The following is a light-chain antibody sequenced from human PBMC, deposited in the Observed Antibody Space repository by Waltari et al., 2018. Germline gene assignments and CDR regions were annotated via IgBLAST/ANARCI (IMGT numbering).Light chain of an antibody. V-gene: IGLV2-11*01. CDR3: CSFAGTYTWV. Sequence: SALTQPRSVSRSPGQSVTISCTGTTSDVGGYNYVSWYQHHPGKAPKLMIFDVTQPPSGVPDRFSGSKSANTASLTISGLQAEDEADYYCCSFAGTYTWVFGGGTKVTVL. J-gene: IGLJ3*02. CDR1: TSDVGGYNY. CDR2: DVT.